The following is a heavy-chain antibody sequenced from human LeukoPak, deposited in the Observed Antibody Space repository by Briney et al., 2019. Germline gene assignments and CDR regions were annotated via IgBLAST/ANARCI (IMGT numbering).Heavy chain of an antibody. CDR1: GFTFSSYW. J-gene: IGHJ4*02. D-gene: IGHD3-22*01. CDR2: INSDGSST. CDR3: ARFYYDSSGYHDY. V-gene: IGHV3-74*01. Sequence: PGGSLRLSCAASGFTFSSYWMHWVRQAPGKGLVWISRINSDGSSTSYADSVKGRFTISRDNAKNTLYLQMNSLRAEDTAVYYCARFYYDSSGYHDYWGQGTLVTVSS.